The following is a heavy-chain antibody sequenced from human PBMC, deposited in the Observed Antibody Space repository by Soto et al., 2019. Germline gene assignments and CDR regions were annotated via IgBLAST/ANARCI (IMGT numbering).Heavy chain of an antibody. D-gene: IGHD3-16*02. V-gene: IGHV3-48*01. CDR3: ARDSIGTHRSGARSNWFDP. J-gene: IGHJ5*02. CDR1: GFTFSSYS. Sequence: EVQLVASGGGLVQPGGSLRLSCAASGFTFSSYSMNWVRQAPGKGLEWVSYISSSSSTIYYADSVKGRFTISRDNAKNSLYLQMNSLRAEDTAVYYCARDSIGTHRSGARSNWFDPWGQGTLVTVSA. CDR2: ISSSSSTI.